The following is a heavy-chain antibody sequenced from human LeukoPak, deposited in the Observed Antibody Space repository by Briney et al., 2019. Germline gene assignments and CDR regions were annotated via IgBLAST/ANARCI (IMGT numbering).Heavy chain of an antibody. D-gene: IGHD1-1*01. V-gene: IGHV4-31*03. J-gene: IGHJ4*02. Sequence: SQTLSLTCTVSGDSIISGVYHWSWIRQHPGKGLEWIGHIYNSGSPFYNTSLKSRVTISVDTSKNQFSLKLSSVTAADTAVYFCARDHTGNGHFDYWGQGTLVTVSS. CDR1: GDSIISGVYH. CDR3: ARDHTGNGHFDY. CDR2: IYNSGSP.